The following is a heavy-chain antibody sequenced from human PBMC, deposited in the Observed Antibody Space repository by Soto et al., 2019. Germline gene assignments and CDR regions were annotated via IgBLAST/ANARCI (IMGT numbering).Heavy chain of an antibody. V-gene: IGHV1-3*01. J-gene: IGHJ5*02. CDR2: INAGNGNT. CDR1: GYTFTSYA. CDR3: ARGDVVVPAAEAGFDP. Sequence: ASVKVSFKASGYTFTSYAMHWLRQAPGQRLEWMGWINAGNGNTKYSQKFQGRVTITRDTSASTAYMELSSLRSEDTAVYYCARGDVVVPAAEAGFDPWGQGTLVTVSS. D-gene: IGHD2-2*01.